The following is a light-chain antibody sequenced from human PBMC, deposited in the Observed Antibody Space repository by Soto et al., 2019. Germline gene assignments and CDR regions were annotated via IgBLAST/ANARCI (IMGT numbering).Light chain of an antibody. V-gene: IGKV3-20*01. CDR1: QSVSSSY. CDR3: QHYRTS. CDR2: GAS. J-gene: IGKJ4*01. Sequence: IVLTQSPGTLSLSPGERATLSCRASQSVSSSYLAWYQQKPGQDPRQLIYGASSRATGIPDRFSGRGSGTDFTITITRLEPEDFAVYYCQHYRTSFGGGTRVEIK.